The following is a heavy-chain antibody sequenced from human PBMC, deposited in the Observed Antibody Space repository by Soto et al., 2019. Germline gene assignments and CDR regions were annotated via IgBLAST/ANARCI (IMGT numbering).Heavy chain of an antibody. V-gene: IGHV3-23*01. D-gene: IGHD1-26*01. CDR1: GFTFSSYA. CDR3: AKFKFSRSSPSDY. CDR2: ISGSGSNT. Sequence: EVQLLESGGGLVQPGGSLRLSCAASGFTFSSYAMNWVRQAPGKGLEWASGISGSGSNTYYADSVKGRFTISRDNSKNTLFLQMNSLRAEDTAVYYCAKFKFSRSSPSDYWGQGILVTVSS. J-gene: IGHJ4*02.